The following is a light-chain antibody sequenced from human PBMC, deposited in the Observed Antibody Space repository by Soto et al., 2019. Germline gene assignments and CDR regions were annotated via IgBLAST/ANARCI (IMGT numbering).Light chain of an antibody. Sequence: EIVLTQSPATLSSSPGETATLSCRASQYVGTRLAWYQHKPGQAPRLLIYYTSNRATGIPGRFIGSGSGTDFPLTIHSLAPEDCAIYYCHQRQRWPRTFGQGTKGDIK. CDR3: HQRQRWPRT. V-gene: IGKV3-11*01. J-gene: IGKJ1*01. CDR2: YTS. CDR1: QYVGTR.